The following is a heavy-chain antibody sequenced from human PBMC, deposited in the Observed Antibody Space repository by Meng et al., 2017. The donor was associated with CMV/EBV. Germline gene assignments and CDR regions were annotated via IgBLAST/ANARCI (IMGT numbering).Heavy chain of an antibody. Sequence: SLKISCAAPGFTFDDYAMHWVRQAPGKGLEWVAGISWNSGSIGYADSVKGRFTISRNNPKNSLYLQMNSLRAEDTALYYCAKDITIFGVVISHYGMDVWGQGTTVTVSS. CDR2: ISWNSGSI. J-gene: IGHJ6*02. CDR3: AKDITIFGVVISHYGMDV. CDR1: GFTFDDYA. D-gene: IGHD3-3*01. V-gene: IGHV3-9*01.